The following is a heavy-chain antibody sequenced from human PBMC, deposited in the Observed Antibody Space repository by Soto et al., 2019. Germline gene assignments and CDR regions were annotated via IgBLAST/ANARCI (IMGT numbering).Heavy chain of an antibody. CDR2: IIPILGIA. CDR1: GYTFTGYY. J-gene: IGHJ3*02. CDR3: AREPELGYCSSTSCQKTTDHAFDI. D-gene: IGHD2-2*01. Sequence: SVKVSCKASGYTFTGYYMHWVRQAPGQGLEWMGRIIPILGIANYAQKFQVRVTITADKSTSTAYMELSSLRSEDTAVYYCAREPELGYCSSTSCQKTTDHAFDIWGQGTMVTVSS. V-gene: IGHV1-69*04.